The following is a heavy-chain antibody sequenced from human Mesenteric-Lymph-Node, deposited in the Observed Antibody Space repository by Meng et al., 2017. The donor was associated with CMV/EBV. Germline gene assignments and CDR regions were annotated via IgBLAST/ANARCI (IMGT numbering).Heavy chain of an antibody. CDR3: ARGFKLIFAPAFDV. Sequence: GESLKISCAASRFNFSRCWMTWVRQAPGGGREWVATMNQDGRAIFYGDSVKGRFSVSRDNAESSMFLQMDSLRADDTAVYYCARGFKLIFAPAFDVWGQGTKVTVSS. V-gene: IGHV3-7*01. J-gene: IGHJ3*01. D-gene: IGHD3-10*01. CDR2: MNQDGRAI. CDR1: RFNFSRCW.